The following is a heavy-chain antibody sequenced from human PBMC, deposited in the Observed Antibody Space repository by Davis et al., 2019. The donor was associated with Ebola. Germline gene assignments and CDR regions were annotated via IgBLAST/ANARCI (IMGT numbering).Heavy chain of an antibody. V-gene: IGHV1-3*01. CDR3: ARDSFGYNSGWYADY. Sequence: AASVKVSCKASGFTFTSSAVQWVRQAPGQRLEWMGWVHGGNGNTKYSQRFQGRVTITTDKSASTVYLDLTSLRSDDTAVFYCARDSFGYNSGWYADYWGPGSLVTVSS. J-gene: IGHJ4*02. CDR1: GFTFTSSA. D-gene: IGHD6-19*01. CDR2: VHGGNGNT.